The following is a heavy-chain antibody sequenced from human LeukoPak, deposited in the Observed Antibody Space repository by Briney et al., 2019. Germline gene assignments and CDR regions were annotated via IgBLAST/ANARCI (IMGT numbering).Heavy chain of an antibody. D-gene: IGHD6-6*01. V-gene: IGHV3-23*01. CDR3: AKDGGIAARPNWFDP. CDR2: ISGSGGST. CDR1: GFTFSNYF. J-gene: IGHJ5*02. Sequence: HPGGSLRLSCAASGFTFSNYFMHWVRQAPGKGLEWVSAISGSGGSTYYADSVKGRFTISRDNSKNTLYPQMNSLRAEDTAVYYCAKDGGIAARPNWFDPWGQGTLVTVSS.